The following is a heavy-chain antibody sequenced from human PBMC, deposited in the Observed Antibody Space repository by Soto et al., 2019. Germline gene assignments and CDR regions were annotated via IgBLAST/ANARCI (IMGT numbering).Heavy chain of an antibody. CDR1: AGSFSGYY. D-gene: IGHD7-27*01. CDR3: ARGWGRIFDY. CDR2: INHSGST. Sequence: SETLSLTCAVYAGSFSGYYWSWIRQPPGKGLEWIGEINHSGSTNYNPSLKSRVTISVDTSKNQFSLKLSSVTAADTAVYYCARGWGRIFDYWGQGTLVTVSS. J-gene: IGHJ4*02. V-gene: IGHV4-34*01.